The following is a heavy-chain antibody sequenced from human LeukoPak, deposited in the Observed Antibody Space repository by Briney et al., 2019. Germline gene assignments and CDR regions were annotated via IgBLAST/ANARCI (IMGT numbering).Heavy chain of an antibody. CDR1: GFTFSKYG. CDR3: AKVPHSWGLFDS. CDR2: IRDDGSTR. D-gene: IGHD3-16*01. J-gene: IGHJ4*02. Sequence: PGESLRLSCAASGFTFSKYGLHWVRQAPGKGLGWVAFIRDDGSTRYYTDSVKGRFTVSRDNSKNTLYLQMDSLRTEDTAVYYCAKVPHSWGLFDSWGQGTLVTVSS. V-gene: IGHV3-30*02.